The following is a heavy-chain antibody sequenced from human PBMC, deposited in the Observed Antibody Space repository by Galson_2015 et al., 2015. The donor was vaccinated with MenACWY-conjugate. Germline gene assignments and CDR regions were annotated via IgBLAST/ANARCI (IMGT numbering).Heavy chain of an antibody. CDR3: ARLVTRGITIFGAHPRASYGMDV. Sequence: SEPLSLTCAVHNGSLRVDSWSWIRQPPGKGLEWIGEINHVGDTDYNPSLRGRVTISVDTSKNQFSLRLSSVTAADTAVYYCARLVTRGITIFGAHPRASYGMDVWGQGTTVTVSS. J-gene: IGHJ6*02. V-gene: IGHV4-34*01. D-gene: IGHD3-3*01. CDR1: NGSLRVDS. CDR2: INHVGDT.